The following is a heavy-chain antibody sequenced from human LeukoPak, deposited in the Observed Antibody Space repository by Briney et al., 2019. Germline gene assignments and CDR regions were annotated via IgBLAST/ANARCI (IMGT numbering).Heavy chain of an antibody. CDR1: GDSISSNNYY. V-gene: IGHV4-39*07. Sequence: SETLSLTCSVSGDSISSNNYYWGWIRQPPGKGLEWIGSIHYTGRTYYNPSLKSRVTISVDRSKNQFSLKLSSVTAAGTAVYYCARFGIAARPGFDYWGQGTLVTVSS. CDR2: IHYTGRT. CDR3: ARFGIAARPGFDY. D-gene: IGHD6-6*01. J-gene: IGHJ4*02.